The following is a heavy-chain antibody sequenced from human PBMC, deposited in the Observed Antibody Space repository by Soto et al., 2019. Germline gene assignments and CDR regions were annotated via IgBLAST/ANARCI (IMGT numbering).Heavy chain of an antibody. V-gene: IGHV2-5*02. D-gene: IGHD3-3*01. Sequence: QITLKESGPTVVKPTETLTLTCTFSGFSLTTSGVGVGWVRQSLGKAPEGLALMYWDDDKRYSTSLKSRLTITKDTSKNQVVLTMANVDPADTATYDCAHRVLRTVFGLVTTTAIYFDFWGKGTPVVVSS. CDR1: GFSLTTSGVG. CDR2: MYWDDDK. J-gene: IGHJ4*02. CDR3: AHRVLRTVFGLVTTTAIYFDF.